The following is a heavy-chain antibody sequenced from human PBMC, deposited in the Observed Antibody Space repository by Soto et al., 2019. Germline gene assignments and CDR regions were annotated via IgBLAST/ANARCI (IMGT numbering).Heavy chain of an antibody. CDR2: VNSDGTST. CDR3: ARDGAMTTYFEYFQH. V-gene: IGHV3-74*01. D-gene: IGHD4-17*01. J-gene: IGHJ1*01. Sequence: GGSLRLSCAASGFSFSSYCMHWVRQAPGKGLVWVSRVNSDGTSTTYADSVKGRFTISRDNSKNTLYLEMNSLRAEDTAVYYCARDGAMTTYFEYFQHWGQGT. CDR1: GFSFSSYC.